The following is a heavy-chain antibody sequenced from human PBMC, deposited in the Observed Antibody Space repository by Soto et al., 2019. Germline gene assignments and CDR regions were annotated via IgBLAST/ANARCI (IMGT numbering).Heavy chain of an antibody. CDR2: IYYTGST. J-gene: IGHJ4*02. CDR3: ARIAGTNHDY. CDR1: GGSISNNY. V-gene: IGHV4-59*08. D-gene: IGHD2-21*01. Sequence: SETLSLTCTVSGGSISNNYWTWIRQPPGKGLEWIGYIYYTGSTSYNSSFKSRVTISLDTPKNLFSLSLSSVTAADTAVYYCARIAGTNHDYSGQGTPDTVSS.